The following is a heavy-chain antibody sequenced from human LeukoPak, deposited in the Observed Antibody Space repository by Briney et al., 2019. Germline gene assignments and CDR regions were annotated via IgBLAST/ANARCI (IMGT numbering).Heavy chain of an antibody. J-gene: IGHJ4*02. D-gene: IGHD1-26*01. Sequence: KPGGSLRLSCAASGFTFSTYSMNWVRQPPGKGLEWVSSISSSSSYIYYADSVKGRFTISRDNAKNSLYLQMNSLRAEDTAVYHCARDRGSYYGGGFDYWGQGTLVTVSS. CDR1: GFTFSTYS. V-gene: IGHV3-21*01. CDR2: ISSSSSYI. CDR3: ARDRGSYYGGGFDY.